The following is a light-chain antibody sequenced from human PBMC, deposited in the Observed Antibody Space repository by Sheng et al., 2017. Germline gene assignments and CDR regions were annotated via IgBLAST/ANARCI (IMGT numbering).Light chain of an antibody. CDR2: DVS. Sequence: QSALTQPASVSGSPGQSITISCTGTSSDVGGYNYVSWYQQHPGQKPPKLLIFDVSNRPSGVSNRFSASKSGNTASLTISGLQAEDEADYYCSSYTRSSTLIFGGGTKLTVL. V-gene: IGLV2-14*03. CDR3: SSYTRSSTLI. J-gene: IGLJ2*01. CDR1: SSDVGGYNY.